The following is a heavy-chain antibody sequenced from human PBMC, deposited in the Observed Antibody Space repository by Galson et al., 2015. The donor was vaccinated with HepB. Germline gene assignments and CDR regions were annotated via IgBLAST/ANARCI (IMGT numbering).Heavy chain of an antibody. CDR1: GYTFSTYD. J-gene: IGHJ4*02. CDR2: MNPNSGNT. CDR3: VAGGELCGGDCYSRRADY. V-gene: IGHV1-8*01. D-gene: IGHD2-21*02. Sequence: SVTVSCKASGYTFSTYDINWVRQATGQGLEWMGWMNPNSGNTGYAQHFQGRVTMTRNTSIHTAYMELSSLRFDDTAVYYCVAGGELCGGDCYSRRADYWGQGTLVTVSS.